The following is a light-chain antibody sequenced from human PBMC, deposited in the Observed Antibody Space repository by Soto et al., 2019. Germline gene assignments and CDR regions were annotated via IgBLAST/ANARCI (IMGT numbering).Light chain of an antibody. CDR2: GNS. J-gene: IGLJ1*01. Sequence: SVLTQPPSVSGSPGQRVTISCTGISPNTGAGYDVHWYQQLPGTAPKLLIYGNSNRPSGVPDRFSGSKSGTSASLAITGLQAEDEADYYCQSYDRSLSGSYVFGNGTKVTVL. CDR3: QSYDRSLSGSYV. V-gene: IGLV1-40*01. CDR1: SPNTGAGYD.